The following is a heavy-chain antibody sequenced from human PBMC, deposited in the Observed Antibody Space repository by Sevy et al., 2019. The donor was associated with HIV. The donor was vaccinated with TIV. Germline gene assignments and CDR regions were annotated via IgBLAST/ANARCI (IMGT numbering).Heavy chain of an antibody. CDR1: GGTFSSYG. V-gene: IGHV1-69*13. J-gene: IGHJ6*02. Sequence: ASVKVSCKATGGTFSSYGINWVRQAPGQGPEWMGGIIPMFGTTHYAQNFQGRVTIAADEFTSTVYMELSSLRSEDTAVYYCERDHARRLTTPHYYYGMDVWGQGTTVTVSS. D-gene: IGHD6-25*01. CDR3: ERDHARRLTTPHYYYGMDV. CDR2: IIPMFGTT.